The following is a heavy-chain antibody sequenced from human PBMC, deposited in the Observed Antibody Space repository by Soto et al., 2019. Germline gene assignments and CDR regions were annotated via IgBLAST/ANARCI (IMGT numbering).Heavy chain of an antibody. D-gene: IGHD3-22*01. CDR1: GFTFSSYS. Sequence: PVGSLRLSCAGSGFTFSSYSMNWVRQAPGKGLEWVSSISSSSSYIYYADSVKGRFTISRDNAKNSLYLQMNSLRAEDTAVYYCARDLYYYDSSGHHPLDYWGQGTLVTVSS. V-gene: IGHV3-21*01. J-gene: IGHJ4*02. CDR2: ISSSSSYI. CDR3: ARDLYYYDSSGHHPLDY.